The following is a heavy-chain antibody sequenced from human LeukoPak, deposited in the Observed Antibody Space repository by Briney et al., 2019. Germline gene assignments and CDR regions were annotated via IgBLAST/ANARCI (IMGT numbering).Heavy chain of an antibody. CDR2: IWYDGSNK. CDR1: GFTFSSYG. V-gene: IGHV3-33*01. CDR3: ARVDSSSWYSRYYYGMDV. J-gene: IGHJ6*02. D-gene: IGHD6-13*01. Sequence: GRSLRLSCAASGFTFSSYGMHWVRQAPGKGLEWVAVIWYDGSNKYYADSVKGRFTISRDNSKNTLYLQMNSLRAEDTAVYYCARVDSSSWYSRYYYGMDVWGQGTTVTVSS.